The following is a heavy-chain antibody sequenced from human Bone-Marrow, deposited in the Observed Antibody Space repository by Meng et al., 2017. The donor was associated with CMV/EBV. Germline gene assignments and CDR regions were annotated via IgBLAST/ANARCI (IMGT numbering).Heavy chain of an antibody. J-gene: IGHJ3*02. D-gene: IGHD3-16*01. CDR2: ISYDGSNK. CDR1: GFTFRSYG. V-gene: IGHV3-30*19. Sequence: GGSLRLSCAASGFTFRSYGMHWVRQAPGKGLEWVAVISYDGSNKYYADSVKGRFTISRDNSKNTLYLQMNSLRAEDTAVYYCVGAFDIWGQGTMVTVSS. CDR3: VGAFDI.